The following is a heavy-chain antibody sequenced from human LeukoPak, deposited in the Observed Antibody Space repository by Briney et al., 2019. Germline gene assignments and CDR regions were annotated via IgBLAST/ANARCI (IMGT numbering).Heavy chain of an antibody. CDR3: ARDVYSGNYYWSY. D-gene: IGHD1-26*01. J-gene: IGHJ4*02. Sequence: ASVKVSCKASGYSFTNYGISWVRQAPGQGLEWMGWVSAYNGNTNYAQKLQGRVTMTTDTSTSTAYMELRSLRSDDTAVYYCARDVYSGNYYWSYWGQGTLVTVSS. V-gene: IGHV1-18*01. CDR2: VSAYNGNT. CDR1: GYSFTNYG.